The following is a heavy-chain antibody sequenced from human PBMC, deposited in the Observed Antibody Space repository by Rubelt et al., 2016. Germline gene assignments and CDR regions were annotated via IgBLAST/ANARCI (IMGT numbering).Heavy chain of an antibody. J-gene: IGHJ5*02. CDR3: ARHSHNCSSTSCGLNWFDP. D-gene: IGHD2-2*01. Sequence: QLQLQESGPGLVKPSETLSLPCPVSGGSISSSSYYWGWIRQPPGMGLEWIGIIYYSGSTYSNPSLKGRVTISVETSKNQFSLRLGSVTAADTAVYYGARHSHNCSSTSCGLNWFDPWGQGTLVTVSS. CDR1: GGSISSSSYY. V-gene: IGHV4-39*01. CDR2: IYYSGST.